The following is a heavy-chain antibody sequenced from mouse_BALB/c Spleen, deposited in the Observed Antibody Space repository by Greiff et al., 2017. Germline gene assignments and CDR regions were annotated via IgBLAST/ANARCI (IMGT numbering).Heavy chain of an antibody. CDR3: ARYYYDVAD. V-gene: IGHV14-3*02. D-gene: IGHD2-4*01. Sequence: VQLKESGAELVKPGASVKLSCTASGFNIKDSYMHWVKQRPEQGLEWIGRIDPANGNTNYDPKFKGKATITADTSSNTAYLQLSSLTSEDTAVYYCARYYYDVADWGQGTLVTVSA. J-gene: IGHJ3*01. CDR1: GFNIKDSY. CDR2: IDPANGNT.